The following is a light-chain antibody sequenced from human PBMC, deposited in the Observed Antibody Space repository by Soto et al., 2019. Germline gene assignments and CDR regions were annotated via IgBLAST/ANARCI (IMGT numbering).Light chain of an antibody. CDR3: QQFHDFPLT. CDR2: DAS. J-gene: IGKJ4*01. Sequence: AIQLTQSPSSLSASVGDSVSINCRASQGIRSALAWYQQKPGTAPKPLIYDASSLESWVPSRFSGSGSGTDFTLTISSLQSEDFATYYCQQFHDFPLTFGGGTKVEIK. CDR1: QGIRSA. V-gene: IGKV1D-13*01.